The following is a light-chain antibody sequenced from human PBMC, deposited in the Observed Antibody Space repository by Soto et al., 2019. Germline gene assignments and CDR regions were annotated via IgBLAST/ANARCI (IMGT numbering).Light chain of an antibody. CDR3: QQYNTWPPLT. V-gene: IGKV3-15*01. J-gene: IGKJ4*01. Sequence: EIGMTQSTATLSVSPCEVATLSCSSSQSVSSNLAWYQQKPGQAPRLLIYGASTRATGIPARFSGSGSGTQFTLTISSLQSEAFAVYYCQQYNTWPPLTFAGGTKVDIK. CDR1: QSVSSN. CDR2: GAS.